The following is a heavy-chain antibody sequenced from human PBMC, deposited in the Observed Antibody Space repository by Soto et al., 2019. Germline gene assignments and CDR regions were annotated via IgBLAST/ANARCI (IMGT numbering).Heavy chain of an antibody. J-gene: IGHJ4*02. CDR1: GGSFSGYY. CDR2: INHSGST. CDR3: ARVPNRQLQTYYFDY. D-gene: IGHD6-6*01. V-gene: IGHV4-34*01. Sequence: SETLSLTCAVYGGSFSGYYWSWIRQPPGKGLEWIGEINHSGSTNYNPSLKSRVTISVDTSKNQFSLKLSSVTAADTAVYYCARVPNRQLQTYYFDYWGQGTLVTVSS.